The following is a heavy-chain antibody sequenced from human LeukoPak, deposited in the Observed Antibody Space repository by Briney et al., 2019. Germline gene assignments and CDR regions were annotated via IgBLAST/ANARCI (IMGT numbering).Heavy chain of an antibody. V-gene: IGHV3-7*04. CDR2: IMQDGSEK. D-gene: IGHD3-10*01. CDR3: ARSLRLTGSLGLWFDP. Sequence: GRSLRLSCAASGFTFSSYWMSWVRQAPGKGLEWVANIMQDGSEKYYVDSVKGRFTISRDNAKYTLYLQMNSLRAEDTAVYYCARSLRLTGSLGLWFDPWGQGTLVTVSS. CDR1: GFTFSSYW. J-gene: IGHJ5*02.